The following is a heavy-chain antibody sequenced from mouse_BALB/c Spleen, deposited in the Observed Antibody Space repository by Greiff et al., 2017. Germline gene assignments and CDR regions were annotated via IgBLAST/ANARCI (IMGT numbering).Heavy chain of an antibody. J-gene: IGHJ3*01. V-gene: IGHV1-5*01. Sequence: VQLQQSGTVLARPGASVKMSCKASGYTFTSYWMHWVKQRPGQGLEWIGAIYPGNSDTSYNQKFKGKAKLTAVTSTSTAYMELSSLTNEDSAVYYCTGYDYAGAWFAYWGQGTLVTVSA. CDR3: TGYDYAGAWFAY. CDR2: IYPGNSDT. CDR1: GYTFTSYW. D-gene: IGHD2-4*01.